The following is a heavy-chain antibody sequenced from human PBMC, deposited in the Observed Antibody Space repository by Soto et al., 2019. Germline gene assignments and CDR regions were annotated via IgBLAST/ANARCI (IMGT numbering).Heavy chain of an antibody. D-gene: IGHD1-7*01. V-gene: IGHV4-4*02. Sequence: QVQLQESGPGLVKPSGTLSLTCAVSGGSFTSNNWWTWVRQPPGQGLEWIGEIYRTGSTNYNPSLKTRVTIPLDKSENQLSLKVTSLTAADTAVYYCASRDPGTSVDYWGQGTLVTVSS. CDR1: GGSFTSNNW. CDR2: IYRTGST. J-gene: IGHJ4*02. CDR3: ASRDPGTSVDY.